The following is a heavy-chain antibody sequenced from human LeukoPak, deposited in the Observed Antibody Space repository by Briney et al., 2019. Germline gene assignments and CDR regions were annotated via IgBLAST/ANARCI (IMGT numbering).Heavy chain of an antibody. V-gene: IGHV4-59*01. CDR1: GGSISSYY. D-gene: IGHD1-26*01. CDR2: IYYSGST. J-gene: IGHJ4*02. Sequence: SETLSLTCAVYGGSISSYYWSWIRQPPGKGLEWIGYIYYSGSTNYNPSLKSRVTISVDTSKNQFSLKLSSVTAADTAVYYCVSGVGATGEDYFDYWGQGTLVTVSS. CDR3: VSGVGATGEDYFDY.